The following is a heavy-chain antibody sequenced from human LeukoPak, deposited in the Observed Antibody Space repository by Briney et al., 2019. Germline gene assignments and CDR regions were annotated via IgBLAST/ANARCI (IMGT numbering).Heavy chain of an antibody. CDR2: ITSGGDYI. CDR3: ARGHYDVLAASYKWTPDY. CDR1: GFTFNTFN. D-gene: IGHD3-9*01. J-gene: IGHJ4*02. Sequence: GGSLRLSCAASGFTFNTFNMNWVRQAPGKGLEWVSSITSGGDYIYYADSVKGRFTTSRDNVKNSLSLQLNSLRVEDTAVYYCARGHYDVLAASYKWTPDYWGQGTLVTVSS. V-gene: IGHV3-21*01.